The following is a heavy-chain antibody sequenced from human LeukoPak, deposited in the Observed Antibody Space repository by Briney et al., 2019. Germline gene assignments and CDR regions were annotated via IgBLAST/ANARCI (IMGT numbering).Heavy chain of an antibody. CDR3: AKADTPLPLRGPYFDY. J-gene: IGHJ4*02. Sequence: GGSLRLSCAASRFTFSSYAMSWVRQAPGKGLEWVSGISSSGGSTYYADSVKGRFTISKDNSKNTLYLQLNSLRVEDTAVYFCAKADTPLPLRGPYFDYWGQGTLVTVSS. D-gene: IGHD3-16*01. CDR1: RFTFSSYA. V-gene: IGHV3-23*01. CDR2: ISSSGGST.